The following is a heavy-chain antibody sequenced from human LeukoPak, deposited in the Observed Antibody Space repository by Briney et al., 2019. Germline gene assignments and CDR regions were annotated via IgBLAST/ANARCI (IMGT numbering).Heavy chain of an antibody. CDR1: GFTFSTYW. J-gene: IGHJ5*02. Sequence: GGSLSLSCAASGFTFSTYWMSWVRQAPGKGPEWVANIKEDGSEAYYMDSVRGRFTISRDNAETSLHLQMDSLRAEDTAVYYCFRDDGPGTWGQGTLVTVSS. CDR2: IKEDGSEA. CDR3: FRDDGPGT. V-gene: IGHV3-7*01. D-gene: IGHD3-10*01.